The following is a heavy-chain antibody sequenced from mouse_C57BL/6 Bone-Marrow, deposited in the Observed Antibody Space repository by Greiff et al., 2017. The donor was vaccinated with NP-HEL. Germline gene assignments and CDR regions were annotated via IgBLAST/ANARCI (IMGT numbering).Heavy chain of an antibody. D-gene: IGHD4-1*01. CDR3: AKESHNWDYYFDY. Sequence: VQLQQPGAELVKPGASVKLSCKASGYTFTSYWMHWVKQRPGRGLEWIGRIDPNSGGTKYNEKFKSKATLTVDKPSSTAYMQLSSLTSEDSAVYYCAKESHNWDYYFDYWGQGTTLTVSS. V-gene: IGHV1-72*01. CDR2: IDPNSGGT. CDR1: GYTFTSYW. J-gene: IGHJ2*01.